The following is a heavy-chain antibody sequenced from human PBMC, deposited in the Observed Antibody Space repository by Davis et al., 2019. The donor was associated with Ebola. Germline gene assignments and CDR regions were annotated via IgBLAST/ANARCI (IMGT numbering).Heavy chain of an antibody. CDR3: LTTSRSIPHDY. CDR1: GFTFSNFW. V-gene: IGHV3-7*03. D-gene: IGHD1-1*01. CDR2: IKGDGSEK. Sequence: GESLKISCVVSGFTFSNFWMSWVRQAPGKGLEWVANIKGDGSEKHYVDSLKGRFTISRDNARNLVYLQIDSLRVEDTAVYYCLTTSRSIPHDYWGQGSLVTVSS. J-gene: IGHJ4*02.